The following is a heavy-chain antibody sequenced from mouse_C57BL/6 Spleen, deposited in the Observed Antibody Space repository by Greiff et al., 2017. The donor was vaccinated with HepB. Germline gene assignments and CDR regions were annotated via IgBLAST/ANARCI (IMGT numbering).Heavy chain of an antibody. D-gene: IGHD1-1*01. J-gene: IGHJ4*01. Sequence: VQLQQSGAELARPGASVKMSCKASGYTFTSYTMHWVKQRPGQGLEWIGYINPSSGYTKYNQKFKDKATLTADKSSSTAYMQLSSLTSEDSAVYYCARRERYYYGSSSMDYWGQGTSVTVSS. V-gene: IGHV1-4*01. CDR2: INPSSGYT. CDR1: GYTFTSYT. CDR3: ARRERYYYGSSSMDY.